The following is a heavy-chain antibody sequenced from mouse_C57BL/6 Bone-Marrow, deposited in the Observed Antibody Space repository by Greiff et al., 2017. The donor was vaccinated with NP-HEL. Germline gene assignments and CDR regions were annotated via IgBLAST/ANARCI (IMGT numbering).Heavy chain of an antibody. CDR3: ARWGYGSSPWYFDV. D-gene: IGHD1-1*01. CDR1: GYSFTGYY. J-gene: IGHJ1*03. CDR2: INPSTGGT. V-gene: IGHV1-42*01. Sequence: VQLQQSGPELVKPGASVKISCKASGYSFTGYYMNWVKQSPEKSLEWIGEINPSTGGTTYNQKFKAKATLTVDKSSSTAYMQLKSLTSEDSAVYYCARWGYGSSPWYFDVWGTGTTVTVSS.